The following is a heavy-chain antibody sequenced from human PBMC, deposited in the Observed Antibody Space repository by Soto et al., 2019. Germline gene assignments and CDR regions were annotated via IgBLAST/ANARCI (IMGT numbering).Heavy chain of an antibody. CDR2: ISYDGSNK. CDR1: GFTFSNYA. D-gene: IGHD2-8*01. Sequence: QVQLVESGGGVVQPGTSLRLSCAASGFTFSNYAMHWVRQAPGKGLEWVAVISYDGSNKYYGDSGKGRFTISRDNSKKTLYLQMSSLRSEDTAVYYCATLNMVYVEFTVLDIWGQGTVVTVSS. J-gene: IGHJ3*02. V-gene: IGHV3-30*03. CDR3: ATLNMVYVEFTVLDI.